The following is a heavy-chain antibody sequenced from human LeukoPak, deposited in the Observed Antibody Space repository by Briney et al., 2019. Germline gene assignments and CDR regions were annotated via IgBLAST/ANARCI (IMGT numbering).Heavy chain of an antibody. J-gene: IGHJ4*02. Sequence: KPSETLSLTCTVSGGSISSYYWSWIRQPPGKGLEWIGYIHYSGSTNYNPSLRSRVTISVDTSKNQFSLQLSSVTAADTAVYYCARDLKQERHRWNYFEFWGRGTLVTVSS. CDR1: GGSISSYY. V-gene: IGHV4-59*01. D-gene: IGHD1-1*01. CDR3: ARDLKQERHRWNYFEF. CDR2: IHYSGST.